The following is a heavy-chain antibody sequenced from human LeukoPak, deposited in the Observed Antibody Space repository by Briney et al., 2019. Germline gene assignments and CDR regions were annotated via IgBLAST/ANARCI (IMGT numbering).Heavy chain of an antibody. CDR2: INTSGSS. CDR3: ARDSSSSAKGMDV. CDR1: GGSISSYY. J-gene: IGHJ6*02. Sequence: SETLSLTCTASGGSISSYYWSWIRQPAGKGLEWIGRINTSGSSNYYPSLGSRVTIPVHTSKNQFSLKLSSVTAADTAVYYCARDSSSSAKGMDVWGQGTTVTVPS. D-gene: IGHD6-6*01. V-gene: IGHV4-4*07.